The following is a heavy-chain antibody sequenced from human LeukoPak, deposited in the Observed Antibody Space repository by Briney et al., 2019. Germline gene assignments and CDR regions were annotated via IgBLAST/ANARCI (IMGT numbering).Heavy chain of an antibody. Sequence: GASVKVSCKASGYTFTSYDINWVRQATGQGLEWMGWMNPNSGNTGYAQKFQGRVTITRNTSTSTAYMELSSLRSEDTAVYYCARVGLSGGSTSCYAFDPWGQGTLVTVSS. J-gene: IGHJ5*02. CDR1: GYTFTSYD. V-gene: IGHV1-8*03. D-gene: IGHD2-2*01. CDR3: ARVGLSGGSTSCYAFDP. CDR2: MNPNSGNT.